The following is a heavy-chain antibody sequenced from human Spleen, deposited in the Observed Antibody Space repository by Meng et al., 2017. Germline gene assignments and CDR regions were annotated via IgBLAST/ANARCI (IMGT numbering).Heavy chain of an antibody. CDR3: ARVENYYYYGMDV. V-gene: IGHV4-34*01. CDR1: DGSCSGYS. J-gene: IGHJ6*02. CDR2: INHSGST. Sequence: AGLFTPTDALTLSGAVDDGSCSGYSWHWIRQRPGKRRERIGEINHSGSTHNYQSIRRRVTISVDTSKNQFSLKLSSVTAADTAVYYCARVENYYYYGMDVWGQGTTVTVSS.